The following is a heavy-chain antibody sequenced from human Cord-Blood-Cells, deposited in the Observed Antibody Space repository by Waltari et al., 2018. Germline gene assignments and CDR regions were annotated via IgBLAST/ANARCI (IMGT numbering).Heavy chain of an antibody. CDR2: ISSSGSTI. J-gene: IGHJ3*02. CDR3: ASHSGSYSEAFDI. V-gene: IGHV3-48*03. D-gene: IGHD1-26*01. Sequence: EVQLVESGGGLVQPGGSLRLSCAASGFTFSSYEMNWVRQAPGKGRGWVSYISSSGSTIYYADAVKGRFTISRDNAKNSLYLQMNSLRAEDTAVYYCASHSGSYSEAFDIWGQGTMVTVSS. CDR1: GFTFSSYE.